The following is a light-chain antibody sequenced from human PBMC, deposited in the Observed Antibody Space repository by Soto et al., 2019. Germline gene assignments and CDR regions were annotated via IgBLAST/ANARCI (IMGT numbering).Light chain of an antibody. J-gene: IGLJ1*01. CDR2: ENN. V-gene: IGLV1-40*01. CDR1: RSNTGAGYE. CDR3: QSYDSSLSGDV. Sequence: QSVLTQPPSVSEAPGQRVTISCTGSRSNTGAGYEAHWYQQVPGTAPKLLIYENNNRPSRVPDRFSGSKSGTSASLAITGLQAEDEAEYYCQSYDSSLSGDVFGTGTKLTVL.